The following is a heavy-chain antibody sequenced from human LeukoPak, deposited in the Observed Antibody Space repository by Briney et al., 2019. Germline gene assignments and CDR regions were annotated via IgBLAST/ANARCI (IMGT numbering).Heavy chain of an antibody. D-gene: IGHD1-26*01. V-gene: IGHV3-53*01. CDR1: GFTVSATY. CDR3: AKDGGSYGGYFDY. J-gene: IGHJ4*02. CDR2: IYSGGNT. Sequence: PGGSLRLSCAASGFTVSATYMTWVRQAPGKGLEWVSVIYSGGNTYYADSVKGRFTISRDNSKNTLYLQMNSLRAEDTAVYYCAKDGGSYGGYFDYWGQGTLVTVSS.